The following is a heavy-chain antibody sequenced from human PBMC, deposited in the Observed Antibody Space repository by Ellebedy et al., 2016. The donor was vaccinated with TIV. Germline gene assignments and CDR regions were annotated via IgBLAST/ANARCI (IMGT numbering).Heavy chain of an antibody. J-gene: IGHJ4*02. Sequence: MPSETLSLTCAVSGASIGGYFWSWIRQPPGKGLEWIAYIHNGVTTSYNASLKSRVTISVDTSKNQFSLNLNSVTAADPAVYFCASTPFSAGSVYHPHDYWGQGILVTVSS. CDR2: IHNGVTT. CDR3: ASTPFSAGSVYHPHDY. D-gene: IGHD5/OR15-5a*01. CDR1: GASIGGYF. V-gene: IGHV4-59*08.